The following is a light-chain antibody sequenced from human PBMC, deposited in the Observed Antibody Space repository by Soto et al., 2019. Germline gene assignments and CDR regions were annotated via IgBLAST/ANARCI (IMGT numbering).Light chain of an antibody. CDR1: QSISSY. CDR2: AAS. V-gene: IGKV1-39*01. CDR3: QQSYSTPPA. Sequence: DIQMTQSPSSLSASVGDRVTITCRASQSISSYLNWYQQKPGKAPKLLIYAASSLQSGVPSRFSGSGSGTDFTLTISSRRPEDFATYYCQQSYSTPPAFGQGTKLEIK. J-gene: IGKJ2*01.